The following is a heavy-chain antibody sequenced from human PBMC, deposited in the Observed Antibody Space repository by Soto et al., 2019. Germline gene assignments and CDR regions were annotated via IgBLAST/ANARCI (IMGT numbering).Heavy chain of an antibody. J-gene: IGHJ4*02. CDR1: GGSISSHY. V-gene: IGHV4-59*11. D-gene: IGHD3-22*01. CDR2: IFYSGST. Sequence: PSETLSLTCTVSGGSISSHYWGWIRQPPGKGLYWIGYIFYSGSTNYNPSLKSRVTISVDTSKNQFSLKLTSVTAADTAVYYCARATRTYYYDSSGAIDYWGQGTLVTVSS. CDR3: ARATRTYYYDSSGAIDY.